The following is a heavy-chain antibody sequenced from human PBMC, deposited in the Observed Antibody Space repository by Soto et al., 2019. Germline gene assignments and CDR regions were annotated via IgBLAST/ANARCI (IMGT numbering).Heavy chain of an antibody. D-gene: IGHD2-15*01. CDR3: ARSQGGSSSLDIYYYYYYGMDV. V-gene: IGHV1-69*01. J-gene: IGHJ6*02. CDR2: IIPIFGTA. CDR1: GGTFSSYA. Sequence: QVQLVQSGAEVKKPGSSVKVSCKAPGGTFSSYAISWVRQAPGQGLEWMGGIIPIFGTAKYAQKFQGRVTMTADESTSTGYMELSSLRSEDTAVYYCARSQGGSSSLDIYYYYYYGMDVWGQGTTVNVSS.